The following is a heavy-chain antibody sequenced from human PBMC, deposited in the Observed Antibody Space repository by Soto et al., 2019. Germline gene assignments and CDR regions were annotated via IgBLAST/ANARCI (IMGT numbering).Heavy chain of an antibody. Sequence: LVESGGALVYPGGSLRLSCIASGFSFSDYSMNWVRQAPGKGVQWVSYISSSSDKTYYADSVKGRFTVSRDNAKNALFLEMNSLRDDDTATYYCARLPKGSLVTAWGQGTRVTVSS. J-gene: IGHJ4*02. V-gene: IGHV3-48*02. CDR2: ISSSSDKT. CDR3: ARLPKGSLVTA. CDR1: GFSFSDYS. D-gene: IGHD2-21*02.